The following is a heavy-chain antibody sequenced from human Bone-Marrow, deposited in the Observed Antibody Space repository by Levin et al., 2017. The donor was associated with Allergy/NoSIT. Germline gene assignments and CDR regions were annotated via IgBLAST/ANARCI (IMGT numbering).Heavy chain of an antibody. CDR3: ARVDCSGGSCYSYY. CDR1: GYSFTSYW. Sequence: GGSLRLSCKGSGYSFTSYWIGWVRQMPGKGLEWMGIIYPGDSDTRYSPSFQGQVTISADKSISTAYLQWSSLKASDTAMYYCARVDCSGGSCYSYYWGQGTLVTVSS. J-gene: IGHJ4*02. V-gene: IGHV5-51*01. D-gene: IGHD2-15*01. CDR2: IYPGDSDT.